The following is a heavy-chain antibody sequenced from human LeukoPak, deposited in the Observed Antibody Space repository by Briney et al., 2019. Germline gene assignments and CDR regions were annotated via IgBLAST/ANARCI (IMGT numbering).Heavy chain of an antibody. CDR2: IYYSGTT. D-gene: IGHD3-22*01. CDR3: ARETIDITVTVVIRMGDAFDV. Sequence: SETLSLTCTVSGDSISSYYWSWIRQSPGKGLEWIGYIYYSGTTNYNPSLKSRVTISVDTSKNQFSLNLTSVTAADTAVYYCARETIDITVTVVIRMGDAFDVWGQGTMVTVSS. V-gene: IGHV4-59*12. J-gene: IGHJ3*01. CDR1: GDSISSYY.